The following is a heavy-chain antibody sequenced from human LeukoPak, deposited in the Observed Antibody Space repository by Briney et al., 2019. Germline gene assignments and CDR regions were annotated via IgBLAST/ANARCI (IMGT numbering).Heavy chain of an antibody. CDR1: GFTFNTYS. J-gene: IGHJ4*02. Sequence: PGGSLRLSCAASGFTFNTYSMNWVRQAPGKGLEWVSFISSSSNYIYYADSVKGRFTISRDTAKNSLYLQMNSLRAEDTAVYYCARAVICSSTSCQLDYWGQGTLVTVSS. D-gene: IGHD2-2*01. V-gene: IGHV3-21*01. CDR3: ARAVICSSTSCQLDY. CDR2: ISSSSNYI.